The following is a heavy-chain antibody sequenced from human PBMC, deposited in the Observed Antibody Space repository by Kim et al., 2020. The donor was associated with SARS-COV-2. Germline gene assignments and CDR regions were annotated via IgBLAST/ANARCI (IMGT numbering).Heavy chain of an antibody. J-gene: IGHJ6*02. CDR2: ISAYNGNT. Sequence: ASVKVSCKASGYTFTSYGISWVRQAPGQGLEWMGWISAYNGNTNYAQKLQGRVTMTTDTSTSTAYMELRSLRSDDTAVYYCARDARQQQLASATYYYYYYGMDVWGQGTTVTVSS. D-gene: IGHD6-13*01. CDR1: GYTFTSYG. V-gene: IGHV1-18*01. CDR3: ARDARQQQLASATYYYYYYGMDV.